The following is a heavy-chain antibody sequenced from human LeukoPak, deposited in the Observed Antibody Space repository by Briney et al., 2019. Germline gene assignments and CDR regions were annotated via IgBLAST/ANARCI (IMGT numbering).Heavy chain of an antibody. CDR3: AKGRYHDSRGYYSLDYFDY. CDR2: INPSGGRT. Sequence: GASVKVSRKASGYTFTSYYIHWVRQAPGQGLEWMGIINPSGGRTIYAQKFQGRVTMTRDTSTSTVYMELSSLRSEDTAVYYCAKGRYHDSRGYYSLDYFDYWGQGTLVTVSS. D-gene: IGHD3-22*01. J-gene: IGHJ4*02. V-gene: IGHV1-46*01. CDR1: GYTFTSYY.